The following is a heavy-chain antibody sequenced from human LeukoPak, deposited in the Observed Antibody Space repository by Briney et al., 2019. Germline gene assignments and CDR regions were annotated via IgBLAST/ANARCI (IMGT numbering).Heavy chain of an antibody. J-gene: IGHJ5*02. CDR2: MNPNSGNT. V-gene: IGHV1-8*03. CDR1: GYTFGTHW. Sequence: ASVKVSCKASGYTFGTHWMHWVRQATGQGLEWMGWMNPNSGNTGYAQKFQGRVTITRNTSIDTAYMELSSLRFEDTAVYYCAKGLHDAFWSGVSGTNWLDPWGQGTLVTVSS. D-gene: IGHD3-3*01. CDR3: AKGLHDAFWSGVSGTNWLDP.